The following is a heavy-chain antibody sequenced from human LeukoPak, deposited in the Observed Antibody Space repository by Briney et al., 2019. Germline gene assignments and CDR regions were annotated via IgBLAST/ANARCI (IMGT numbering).Heavy chain of an antibody. CDR3: AKGSAGSRPYYFDY. Sequence: GGSLRLSCVASEFTFSSFTMIWVRQAPGEGLEWVSAITGGGDSTYHADSVKGRFTISRDNSKSTLYLQMNSLRVEDTAVYYCAKGSAGSRPYYFDYWGQGTLVTVSS. V-gene: IGHV3-23*01. CDR1: EFTFSSFT. J-gene: IGHJ4*02. CDR2: ITGGGDST. D-gene: IGHD6-13*01.